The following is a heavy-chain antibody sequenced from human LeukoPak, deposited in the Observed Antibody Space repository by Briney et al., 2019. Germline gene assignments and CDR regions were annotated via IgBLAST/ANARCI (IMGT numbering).Heavy chain of an antibody. Sequence: SETLSLTCTVSGYSISSGYYWGWIRQPPGKGLEWIGSINHSGSTYYNPSLKSRVTISVDTSKNQFSLKLSSVTAADTAVYYCARHAPGRGQLLYLPGSWFDPWGQGTLVTVSS. CDR1: GYSISSGYY. D-gene: IGHD2-2*02. CDR3: ARHAPGRGQLLYLPGSWFDP. CDR2: INHSGST. V-gene: IGHV4-38-2*02. J-gene: IGHJ5*02.